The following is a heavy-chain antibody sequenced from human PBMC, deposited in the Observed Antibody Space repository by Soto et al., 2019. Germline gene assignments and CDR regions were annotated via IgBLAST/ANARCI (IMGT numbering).Heavy chain of an antibody. V-gene: IGHV1-69*19. Sequence: QVQLVQSGAEMKKPGSSVKVSCQSSGGTFNTYAMNWVRQAPGQGPEWMGDISPMFGAANYAPKFQGRVTISAYESTGTSYMQLSSLTSEDTALYFCEREVQVHTPAFVYWGQGTLVTVSS. J-gene: IGHJ4*02. CDR2: ISPMFGAA. CDR3: EREVQVHTPAFVY. D-gene: IGHD3-10*01. CDR1: GGTFNTYA.